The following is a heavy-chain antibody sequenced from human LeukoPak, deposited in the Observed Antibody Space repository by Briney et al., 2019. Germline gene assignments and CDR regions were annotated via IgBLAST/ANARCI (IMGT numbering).Heavy chain of an antibody. Sequence: SVKVSCKASGGTFSSYAISWVRQAPGQGLEWMGGIIPIFGTANYAQKFQGRVTITADESTSTAYMELSSLRSKDTAVYYCASSRDGYNWAYWGQGTLVTVSS. CDR2: IIPIFGTA. J-gene: IGHJ4*02. CDR1: GGTFSSYA. D-gene: IGHD5-24*01. CDR3: ASSRDGYNWAY. V-gene: IGHV1-69*01.